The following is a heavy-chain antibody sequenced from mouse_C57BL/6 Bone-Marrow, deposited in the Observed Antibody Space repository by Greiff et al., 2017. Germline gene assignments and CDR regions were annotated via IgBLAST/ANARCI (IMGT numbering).Heavy chain of an antibody. CDR3: ARSFITTVVAPYYAMDY. CDR2: IYPRSGNT. J-gene: IGHJ4*01. D-gene: IGHD1-1*01. CDR1: GYTFTSYG. Sequence: QVQLQQSGAELARPGASVKLSCKASGYTFTSYGISWVKQRTGQGLEWIGEIYPRSGNTYYTEKFKGKATLTADKSSSTAYMELRSLTSEDSAVYFCARSFITTVVAPYYAMDYWGQGTSVTVSS. V-gene: IGHV1-81*01.